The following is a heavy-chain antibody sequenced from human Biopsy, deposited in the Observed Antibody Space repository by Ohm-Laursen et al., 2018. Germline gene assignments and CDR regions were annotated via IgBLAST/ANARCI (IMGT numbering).Heavy chain of an antibody. CDR1: GFTLSSYS. CDR2: ISSSSDNI. V-gene: IGHV3-21*01. J-gene: IGHJ5*02. D-gene: IGHD2-2*01. CDR3: ATEVVPAGIGGHWLDP. Sequence: SLRLSCAASGFTLSSYSMNWVRQTPGKGLEWVSTISSSSDNIYYVDSVKSRFTISRDNTKNSLYLQMNSLRAEDTAVYYCATEVVPAGIGGHWLDPWGQGTLVTVSS.